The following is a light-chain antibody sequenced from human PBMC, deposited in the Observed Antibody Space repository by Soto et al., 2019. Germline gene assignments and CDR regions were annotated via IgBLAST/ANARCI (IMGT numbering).Light chain of an antibody. CDR1: QTISTW. CDR3: QKYNSYSYT. V-gene: IGKV1-5*01. Sequence: DIQMTQSPSTLSASVGDRVTLTCRASQTISTWLAWYQQKPGKAPKLLIYGASSLQTGVPSRFSGSGSGTEFTITISSLQPDDFATYYCQKYNSYSYTFGQGTKLEIK. J-gene: IGKJ2*01. CDR2: GAS.